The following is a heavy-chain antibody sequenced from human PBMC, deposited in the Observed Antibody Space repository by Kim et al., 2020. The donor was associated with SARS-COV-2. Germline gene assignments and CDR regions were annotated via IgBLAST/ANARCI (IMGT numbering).Heavy chain of an antibody. CDR1: GYTFSSYD. J-gene: IGHJ5*02. CDR2: KNPNSGRT. D-gene: IGHD4-17*01. CDR3: ARGRSRLRRISWVDP. Sequence: ASVKVSCTASGYTFSSYDINWVRQATGQGPEWMGWKNPNSGRTGYSQKFQGRVTMTSNTSINTAYMELSSLRSEDTAVYYCARGRSRLRRISWVDPWGQGTLAT. V-gene: IGHV1-8*01.